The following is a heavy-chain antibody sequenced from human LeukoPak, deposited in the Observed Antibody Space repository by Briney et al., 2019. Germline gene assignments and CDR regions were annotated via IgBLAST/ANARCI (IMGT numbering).Heavy chain of an antibody. CDR1: GYTFTSYA. CDR2: INTNTGNP. D-gene: IGHD3-9*01. V-gene: IGHV7-4-1*02. J-gene: IGHJ5*02. CDR3: ARAQLVRYFDWSTAEGDWFDP. Sequence: GSSVKVSCKASGYTFTSYAMNWVRQAPGQGLEWMGWINTNTGNPTYAQGFTGRFVFSLDTSVSTAYLQISSLKAEDTAVYYCARAQLVRYFDWSTAEGDWFDPWGQGTLVTVSS.